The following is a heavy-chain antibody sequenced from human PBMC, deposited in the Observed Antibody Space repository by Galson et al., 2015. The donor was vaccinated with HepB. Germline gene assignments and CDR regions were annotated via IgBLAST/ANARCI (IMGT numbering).Heavy chain of an antibody. J-gene: IGHJ4*02. V-gene: IGHV3-49*04. CDR3: TSPFARPGIAVAGTMGR. CDR2: IRSKAYGGTT. Sequence: SLRLSCAASGFTFGGYAMSWVRQAPGKGLEWVGFIRSKAYGGTTEYAASVKGRFTISRDDSKSIAYLQMNSLKTEDTAVYYCTSPFARPGIAVAGTMGRWGQGTLVTVSS. CDR1: GFTFGGYA. D-gene: IGHD6-19*01.